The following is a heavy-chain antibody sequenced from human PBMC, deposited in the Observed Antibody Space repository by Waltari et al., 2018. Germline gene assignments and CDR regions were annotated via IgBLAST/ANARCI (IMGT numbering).Heavy chain of an antibody. D-gene: IGHD4-17*01. J-gene: IGHJ6*02. CDR3: AREGVDYGDHKGVWGLDV. CDR1: GYIFTGYY. CDR2: INPKSGGT. V-gene: IGHV1-2*02. Sequence: QVQLVQSGAEVKTPGASVKVSCTASGYIFTGYYIHWVRQAPGQGLEWMGWINPKSGGTKYAQKFQGRVTMTRDTSISTAHMELNSLRSDDTAVFFCAREGVDYGDHKGVWGLDVWGQGTTVSVS.